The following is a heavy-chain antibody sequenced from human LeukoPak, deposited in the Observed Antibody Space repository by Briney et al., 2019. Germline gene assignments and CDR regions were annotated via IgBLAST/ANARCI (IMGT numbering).Heavy chain of an antibody. CDR2: INRNGGST. D-gene: IGHD2-8*01. CDR1: GFTFDDYG. CDR3: ARGFRNGPFDC. J-gene: IGHJ4*02. V-gene: IGHV3-20*04. Sequence: GGSLRLSCAASGFTFDDYGMSWVRHPPGKGLEWVSGINRNGGSTDYADSVEGRFTISRDNAKNSHFLQMNSLRLEDTALYYCARGFRNGPFDCWGQGTLVTVSS.